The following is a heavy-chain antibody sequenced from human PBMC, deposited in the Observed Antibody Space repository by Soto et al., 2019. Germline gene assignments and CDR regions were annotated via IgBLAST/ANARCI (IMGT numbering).Heavy chain of an antibody. D-gene: IGHD2-21*01. Sequence: SETLSLTCAVSGYSISSGFYWGWIRQSPREGVECIGGIYHSGSTYYNPSLEIRVTILLDTSRNQFSLKVRSVTAADTAVYFCARAGGPFSGSSPLPYSSYPMGVWGRATSVTVSS. CDR1: GYSISSGFY. CDR3: ARAGGPFSGSSPLPYSSYPMGV. CDR2: IYHSGST. V-gene: IGHV4-38-2*01. J-gene: IGHJ6*02.